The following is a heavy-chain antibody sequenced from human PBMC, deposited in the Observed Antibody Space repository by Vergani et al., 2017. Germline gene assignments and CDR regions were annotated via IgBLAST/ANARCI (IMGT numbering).Heavy chain of an antibody. D-gene: IGHD6-13*01. J-gene: IGHJ3*02. CDR1: GFTFNSYA. Sequence: EVQLLESGGGLVQPGGSLRLSCAASGFTFNSYAMSWVRQAPGKRLEWVSGISGSGTRTYYADSVKGRSTISRDNSKNTLYLQMNSLRAEDTAIYHCAKRPHSSWYFDDAFDIWGQGTMVTVSS. CDR3: AKRPHSSWYFDDAFDI. V-gene: IGHV3-23*01. CDR2: ISGSGTRT.